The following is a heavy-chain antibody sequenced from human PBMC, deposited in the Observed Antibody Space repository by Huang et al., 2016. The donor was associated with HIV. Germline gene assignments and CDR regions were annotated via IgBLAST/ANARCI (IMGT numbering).Heavy chain of an antibody. CDR2: INPDVDST. CDR3: AREGQGYAMDV. Sequence: QVQLVQSGAEVKKPGASVKVSCKTSGYTFTSYSIPWVRQAPGPGLEGMGIINPDVDSTSYAPKFQGRVTMTRDTSTSTVYMELSSLRSEDTAMYYCAREGQGYAMDVWGQGTTVTVSS. CDR1: GYTFTSYS. J-gene: IGHJ6*02. V-gene: IGHV1-46*01.